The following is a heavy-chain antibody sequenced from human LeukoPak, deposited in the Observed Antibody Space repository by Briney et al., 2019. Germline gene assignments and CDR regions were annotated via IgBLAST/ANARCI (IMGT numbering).Heavy chain of an antibody. CDR1: GGTFSSYA. D-gene: IGHD3-10*01. J-gene: IGHJ6*03. V-gene: IGHV1-69*13. CDR3: ASTHYGSGSYSFYYYYYMDV. Sequence: SVKVSCKASGGTFSSYAISWVRQAPGQGLEWMGGIIPIFGTANYAQKFQGRVTITADESTSTAYMELSSLRSEDTAVYYCASTHYGSGSYSFYYYYYMDVWGKGTTVTISS. CDR2: IIPIFGTA.